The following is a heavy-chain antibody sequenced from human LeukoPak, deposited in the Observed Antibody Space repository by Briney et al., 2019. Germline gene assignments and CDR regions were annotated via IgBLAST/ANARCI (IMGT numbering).Heavy chain of an antibody. V-gene: IGHV1-2*02. CDR3: ARLQGCTSTTCRGEDY. Sequence: VASVKVPCKASGYTFTDYYMHWVRQAPGQGLERMGWINPNSGGTNYAQKFQGRVTMTRDTSISTAYMELSRLRSDDSAVYYCARLQGCTSTTCRGEDYWGQGTLVTVSS. CDR1: GYTFTDYY. D-gene: IGHD2-2*01. J-gene: IGHJ4*02. CDR2: INPNSGGT.